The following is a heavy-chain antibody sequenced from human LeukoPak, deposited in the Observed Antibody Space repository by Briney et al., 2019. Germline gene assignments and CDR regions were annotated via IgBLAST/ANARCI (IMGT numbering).Heavy chain of an antibody. CDR3: AKSSYSIFDY. CDR2: IYYSGST. D-gene: IGHD5-18*01. J-gene: IGHJ4*02. Sequence: SETLSLTCTVSGGSISSSSYYWGWIRQPPGKGLEWIGSIYYSGSTYYNPSLKSRVTISVDTSKNQFSLKLSSVTAADTAVYYCAKSSYSIFDYWGQGTLVTVSS. CDR1: GGSISSSSYY. V-gene: IGHV4-39*07.